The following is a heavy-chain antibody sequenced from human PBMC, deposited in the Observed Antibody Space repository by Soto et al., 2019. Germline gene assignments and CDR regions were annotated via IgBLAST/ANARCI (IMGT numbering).Heavy chain of an antibody. Sequence: QVQLVQSGAEVKKPGSSVKVSCKASERTFSSYGLSWVRQAPGQGLEWLGAIIPMFGTTNYAQNFQGRVTITADEFTSTAYMELSSLTSEDTAVYFWARTPNHFVVALGETTYYYGLDVWGQGTTVTVSS. J-gene: IGHJ6*02. CDR1: ERTFSSYG. V-gene: IGHV1-69*01. D-gene: IGHD2-21*01. CDR3: ARTPNHFVVALGETTYYYGLDV. CDR2: IIPMFGTT.